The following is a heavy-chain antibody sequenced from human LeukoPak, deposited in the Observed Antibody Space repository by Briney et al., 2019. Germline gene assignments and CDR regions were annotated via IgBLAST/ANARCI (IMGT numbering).Heavy chain of an antibody. CDR3: AKEGGSSTWYDGWFDP. CDR2: ISGSGGST. V-gene: IGHV3-23*01. Sequence: GGSLRLSCAASGFTFSSYAMSWVRQAPGKGLEWVSGISGSGGSTYYADSVEGRFTISRDTSKNTLYLQMNTLRAEDTVVYYCAKEGGSSTWYDGWFDPWGQGTLVTVSS. D-gene: IGHD6-13*01. CDR1: GFTFSSYA. J-gene: IGHJ5*02.